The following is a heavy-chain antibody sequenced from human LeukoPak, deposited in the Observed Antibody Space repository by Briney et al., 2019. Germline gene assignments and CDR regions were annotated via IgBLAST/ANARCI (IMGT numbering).Heavy chain of an antibody. J-gene: IGHJ4*02. CDR1: GFIFSNSA. D-gene: IGHD3-9*01. V-gene: IGHV3-30*03. Sequence: PGGSLRLSCAASGFIFSNSAMHWVRQAPGKGLEWVAVISYDGSNKYYADSVKGRFTISRDNSKNTPYLQMNSLRAEDTATYYCARSPYYDILAGFYYYFDYWGQGTLVTVSS. CDR2: ISYDGSNK. CDR3: ARSPYYDILAGFYYYFDY.